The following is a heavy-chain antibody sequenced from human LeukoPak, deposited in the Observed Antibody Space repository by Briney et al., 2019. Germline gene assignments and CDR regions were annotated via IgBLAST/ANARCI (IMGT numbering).Heavy chain of an antibody. CDR2: IWFDGSNK. D-gene: IGHD1-14*01. CDR1: GFTFNRYG. J-gene: IGHJ4*02. V-gene: IGHV3-33*06. CDR3: AKDNRGAKASYFDY. Sequence: PGGSLRLSCAASGFTFNRYGMHWVRQAPGKGLEWVAMIWFDGSNKNYVDSVKGRFTISRDNSKDTLYLQMNSLRAEDTAVYYCAKDNRGAKASYFDYWGQGTLVTVSS.